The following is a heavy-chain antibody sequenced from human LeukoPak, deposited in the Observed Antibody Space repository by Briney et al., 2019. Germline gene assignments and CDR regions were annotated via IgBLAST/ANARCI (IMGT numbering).Heavy chain of an antibody. CDR1: GYTFTNSW. CDR3: ARTLEMATHPGRMGYFQH. Sequence: GESLKISCKGSGYTFTNSWIGWVRQMPGRGLEWMGFIYPGDSKTRYSPSFQGQVTISVDKSISTAYLQWSSLKASDTAMYYCARTLEMATHPGRMGYFQHWGQGTLVTVSS. CDR2: IYPGDSKT. J-gene: IGHJ1*01. D-gene: IGHD5-24*01. V-gene: IGHV5-51*01.